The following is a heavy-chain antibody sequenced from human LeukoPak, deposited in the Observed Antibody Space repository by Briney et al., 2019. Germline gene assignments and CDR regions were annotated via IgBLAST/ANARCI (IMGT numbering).Heavy chain of an antibody. J-gene: IGHJ4*02. D-gene: IGHD3-3*01. CDR2: FDPEDGET. Sequence: ASVKVSCKLSVYTLTELSMHWVRQAPGKGREWMGGFDPEDGETIYAQKFQGRVTMTEDTSTDTAYMELSSLRSEDTAVYYCATVRPGVVITYFDYWGQGTLVTVSS. V-gene: IGHV1-24*01. CDR1: VYTLTELS. CDR3: ATVRPGVVITYFDY.